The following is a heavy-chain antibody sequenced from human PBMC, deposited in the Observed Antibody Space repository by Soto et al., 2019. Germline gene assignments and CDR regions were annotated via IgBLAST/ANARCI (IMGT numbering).Heavy chain of an antibody. Sequence: QVQLQESGPGLVKPSEILSLTCTVSGAPMIGNYWTWVRQPPGKGLEWIGNMFYSGTTNYNPSLKSRVTMSLDTSMNQFSLRLSSVTAADTAVYYCARPNMWYGKIQDWGQGTLVTVSS. CDR1: GAPMIGNY. J-gene: IGHJ1*01. V-gene: IGHV4-59*01. CDR2: MFYSGTT. D-gene: IGHD2-15*01. CDR3: ARPNMWYGKIQD.